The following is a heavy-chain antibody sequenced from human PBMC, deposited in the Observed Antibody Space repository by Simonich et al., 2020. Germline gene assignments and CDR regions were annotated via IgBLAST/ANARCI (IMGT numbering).Heavy chain of an antibody. Sequence: QVQLVQSGAEVKKPGASVKVSCKASGYTFTGYYMHWVRQAPGQGLEWMVWITPNGGGTNYAQKFQGRVTMTRDTSISTAYMELSRLRSDDTAVYYCARGALTGDYYYMDVWGKGTTVTVSS. CDR3: ARGALTGDYYYMDV. V-gene: IGHV1-2*02. CDR1: GYTFTGYY. D-gene: IGHD7-27*01. CDR2: ITPNGGGT. J-gene: IGHJ6*03.